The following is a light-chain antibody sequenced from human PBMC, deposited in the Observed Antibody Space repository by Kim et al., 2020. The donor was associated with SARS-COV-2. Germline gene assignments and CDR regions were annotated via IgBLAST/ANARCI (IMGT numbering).Light chain of an antibody. CDR3: SSYAGNNNLL. CDR1: SSDVGGYNY. CDR2: EVS. V-gene: IGLV2-8*01. Sequence: GQSVTISCTGTSSDVGGYNYVSWYQQHPGKAPKLMIYEVSRRPSGVPDRFSGSKSGNTASLTVSGLQAEDEADYYCSSYAGNNNLLFGGGTKLTVL. J-gene: IGLJ2*01.